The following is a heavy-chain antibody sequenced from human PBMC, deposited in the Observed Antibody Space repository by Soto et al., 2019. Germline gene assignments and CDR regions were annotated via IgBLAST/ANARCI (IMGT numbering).Heavy chain of an antibody. CDR1: GDSVSSNSAA. Sequence: QTLSLTCVISGDSVSSNSAAWNWIRQSPSRGLEWLGRTYYRSKWYNDYAVSVKSRITINPDTSKNQFSLQLNSVTPEDTAVYHCARSLTTVTAPDYWGQGTLVTVSS. D-gene: IGHD4-17*01. V-gene: IGHV6-1*01. J-gene: IGHJ4*02. CDR3: ARSLTTVTAPDY. CDR2: TYYRSKWYN.